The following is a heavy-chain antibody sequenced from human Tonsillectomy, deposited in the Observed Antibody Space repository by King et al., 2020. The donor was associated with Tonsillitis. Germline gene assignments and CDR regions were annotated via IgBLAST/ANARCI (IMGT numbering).Heavy chain of an antibody. CDR3: ARGESAGWFGDQSYGMDV. Sequence: VQLVESGGGLVQPGGSLRLSCAASGFTFSSYDMHWVRQVTGKGLEWVSAICTAGDTYYPGSVKGRFTISRENAKNSLYLQMNSLRAGDTAVYYCARGESAGWFGDQSYGMDVWGQGTTVTVSS. CDR1: GFTFSSYD. J-gene: IGHJ6*02. V-gene: IGHV3-13*01. D-gene: IGHD3-10*01. CDR2: ICTAGDT.